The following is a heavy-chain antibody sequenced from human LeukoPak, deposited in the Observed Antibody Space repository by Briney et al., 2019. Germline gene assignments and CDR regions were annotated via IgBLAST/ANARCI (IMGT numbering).Heavy chain of an antibody. J-gene: IGHJ4*02. Sequence: GGSLRLSCVPSGFTFSNFGMHWVRQAPGKGLEWVAVIWFDGSNKNYGDSVKGRFTISRDNYKNMLYLEMNSLRAEDTAMYFCARGGPDTPFDYWGQGTLVTVSS. D-gene: IGHD2-15*01. V-gene: IGHV3-33*01. CDR1: GFTFSNFG. CDR3: ARGGPDTPFDY. CDR2: IWFDGSNK.